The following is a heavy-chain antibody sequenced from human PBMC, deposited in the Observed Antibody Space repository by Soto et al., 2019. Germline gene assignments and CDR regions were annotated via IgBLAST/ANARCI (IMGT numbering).Heavy chain of an antibody. CDR3: ARAIRGYVT. J-gene: IGHJ4*02. CDR2: INAGNGDT. D-gene: IGHD5-12*01. CDR1: GITYSTYA. V-gene: IGHV1-3*01. Sequence: VQLVQSGAEVKKPGASVMVSCKASGITYSTYAIHWVRQAPGQSLEWMGWINAGNGDTRYSEKLQGRVTLTRDTSASTAYMDLSSLRSEDTAIYYCARAIRGYVTWGQGPLVTVSS.